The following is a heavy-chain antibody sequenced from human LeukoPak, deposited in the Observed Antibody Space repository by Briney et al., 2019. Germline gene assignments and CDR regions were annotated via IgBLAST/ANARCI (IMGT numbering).Heavy chain of an antibody. V-gene: IGHV6-1*01. CDR1: GDSVSTNSAA. CDR3: ARAIAVAASYTYYFDY. D-gene: IGHD6-19*01. Sequence: SQTLSLTCAISGDSVSTNSAAWNWIRQSPSRGLEWLGRTYYASKWYQDYAVSVKSRIITNPDTSKNQFSLQLNSVTPEDTAVYYCARAIAVAASYTYYFDYWGQGTLVTFSS. CDR2: TYYASKWYQ. J-gene: IGHJ4*02.